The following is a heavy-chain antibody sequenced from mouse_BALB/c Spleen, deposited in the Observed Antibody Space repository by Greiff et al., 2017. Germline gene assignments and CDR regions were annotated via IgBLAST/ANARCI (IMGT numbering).Heavy chain of an antibody. Sequence: DVMLVESGGGLVQPGGSRKLSCAASGFTFSSFGMHWVRQAPEKGLEWVAYISSGSSTIYYADTVKGRFTISRDNPKNTLFLQMTSLRSEDTAMYYCARWSPTRAMDYWGQGTSVTVSS. V-gene: IGHV5-17*02. CDR1: GFTFSSFG. CDR2: ISSGSSTI. D-gene: IGHD1-1*01. CDR3: ARWSPTRAMDY. J-gene: IGHJ4*01.